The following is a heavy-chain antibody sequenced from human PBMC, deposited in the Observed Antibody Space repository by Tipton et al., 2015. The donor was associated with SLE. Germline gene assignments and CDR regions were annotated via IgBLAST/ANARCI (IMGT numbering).Heavy chain of an antibody. J-gene: IGHJ6*03. CDR2: INHSGST. Sequence: LVKPTETLSLTCAVYGGSFSGYYWSWIRQPPGKGLEWIGEINHSGSTNYNPSLKSRVTISVDTSKNQFSLKLSSVTAADTAVYYCARGGFIAYYYYYMDVWGKGTTVTVSS. V-gene: IGHV4-34*01. CDR3: ARGGFIAYYYYYMDV. D-gene: IGHD3-16*02. CDR1: GGSFSGYY.